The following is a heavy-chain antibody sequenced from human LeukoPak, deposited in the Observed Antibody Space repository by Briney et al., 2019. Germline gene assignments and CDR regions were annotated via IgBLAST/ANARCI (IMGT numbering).Heavy chain of an antibody. CDR1: GGSISSSTYY. CDR2: IYYSGST. CDR3: TGELAGTTVHY. Sequence: SETLSLTCTVSGGSISSSTYYWGWIRQPPGKGLEWIGSIYYSGSTYYNPSLKSRFTTSLDTSKNQFSLNLSSVTAADTAVYYCTGELAGTTVHYWGQGTLVTVSS. V-gene: IGHV4-39*07. D-gene: IGHD1-7*01. J-gene: IGHJ4*02.